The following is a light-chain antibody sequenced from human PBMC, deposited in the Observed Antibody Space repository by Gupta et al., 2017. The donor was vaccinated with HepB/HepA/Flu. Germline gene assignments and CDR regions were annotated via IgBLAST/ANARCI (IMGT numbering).Light chain of an antibody. CDR3: QAWDSSTAGV. J-gene: IGLJ2*01. CDR2: QDS. CDR1: KLGDKY. Sequence: SYEXXQXPSXSVSPGXTASITCSGDKLGDKYACWYQQKPGQSPVLVIYQDSKRPSGIPERFSGSNSGNTATLTISGTQAMDEADYYCQAWDSSTAGVFGGGTKLTVL. V-gene: IGLV3-1*01.